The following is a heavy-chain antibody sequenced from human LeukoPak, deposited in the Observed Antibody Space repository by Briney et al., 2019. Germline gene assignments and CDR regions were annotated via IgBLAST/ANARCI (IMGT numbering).Heavy chain of an antibody. J-gene: IGHJ3*02. CDR1: GYTFTSYG. CDR2: ISAYNGNT. CDR3: ARDNTKSYDFWSGQPSWDDAFDI. Sequence: ASVKVSCKASGYTFTSYGISWVRQAPGQGLEWMGWISAYNGNTNYAQKLQGRVTMTTDTSTSTAYMELRSLRSDDTAVYYCARDNTKSYDFWSGQPSWDDAFDIWGQGTMVTVSS. D-gene: IGHD3-3*01. V-gene: IGHV1-18*01.